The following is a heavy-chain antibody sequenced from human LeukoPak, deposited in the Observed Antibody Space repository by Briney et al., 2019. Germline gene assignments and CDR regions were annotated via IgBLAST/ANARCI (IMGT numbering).Heavy chain of an antibody. CDR1: GYSFTSYW. D-gene: IGHD1-26*01. V-gene: IGHV5-10-1*01. CDR3: ARRGQPFPRYSGSTWYFDL. J-gene: IGHJ2*01. Sequence: HGESLKISCKGSGYSFTSYWISWVRQMPGKGLEWMGRIDPSDSYTNYSPSFQGHVTISADKSISTAYLQWSSLKASDTAMYYCARRGQPFPRYSGSTWYFDLWGRGTLVTVSS. CDR2: IDPSDSYT.